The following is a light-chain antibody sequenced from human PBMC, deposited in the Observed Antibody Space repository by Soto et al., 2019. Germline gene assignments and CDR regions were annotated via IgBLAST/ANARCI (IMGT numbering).Light chain of an antibody. J-gene: IGKJ4*01. CDR2: DTS. CDR1: QSIASF. CDR3: LQDYSPLLS. V-gene: IGKV1-39*01. Sequence: DIQMTQSPSSLYASIGDPVTITCRASQSIASFLNWLQLKPGKAPKLLISDTSTLQIGVPSRFSGGGSGTEFTLTIRSLQPEDSALYFCLQDYSPLLSFGAGTIVESK.